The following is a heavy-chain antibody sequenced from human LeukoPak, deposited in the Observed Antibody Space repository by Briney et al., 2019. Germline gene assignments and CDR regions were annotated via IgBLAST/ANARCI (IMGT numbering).Heavy chain of an antibody. CDR1: GGSFSGYY. CDR2: INHSGST. D-gene: IGHD6-13*01. CDR3: AREPYSSSRNSQMGAFDI. J-gene: IGHJ3*02. V-gene: IGHV4-34*01. Sequence: SETLSLTCAVYGGSFSGYYWSWIRQPPGKGLEWIGEINHSGSTNYNPSLKSRVTISVDTSKNQFSLKLSSVTAADTAVYYCAREPYSSSRNSQMGAFDIWGQGTMVTVSS.